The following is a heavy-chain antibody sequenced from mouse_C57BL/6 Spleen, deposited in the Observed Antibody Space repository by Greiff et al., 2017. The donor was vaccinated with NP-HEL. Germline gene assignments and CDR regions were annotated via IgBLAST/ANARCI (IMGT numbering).Heavy chain of an antibody. D-gene: IGHD2-2*01. V-gene: IGHV1-72*01. CDR1: GYTFTSYW. CDR3: ARPIYYGYDERYYYAMDY. J-gene: IGHJ4*01. CDR2: IDPNGGGT. Sequence: QVQLQQPGAELVKPGASVKLSCKASGYTFTSYWMHWVKQRPGRGLEWIGRIDPNGGGTKYNEKFKSKATLTVDKPSSTAYMQLSSLTSEDSAVYYCARPIYYGYDERYYYAMDYWGQGTSVTVSS.